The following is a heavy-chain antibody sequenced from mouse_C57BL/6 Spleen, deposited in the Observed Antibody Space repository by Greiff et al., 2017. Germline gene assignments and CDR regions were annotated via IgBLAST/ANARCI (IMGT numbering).Heavy chain of an antibody. D-gene: IGHD1-1*01. Sequence: QVQLQQSGAELVRPGASVTLSCKASGYTFTDYEMHWVKQTPVHGLEWIGAIDPETGGTAYNQKFKGKAILTADKSSSTAYMELRSLTSEDSAVYYCTRRRDYCGSSYGGYAMDYWGQGTSVTVSS. CDR1: GYTFTDYE. V-gene: IGHV1-15*01. CDR2: IDPETGGT. J-gene: IGHJ4*01. CDR3: TRRRDYCGSSYGGYAMDY.